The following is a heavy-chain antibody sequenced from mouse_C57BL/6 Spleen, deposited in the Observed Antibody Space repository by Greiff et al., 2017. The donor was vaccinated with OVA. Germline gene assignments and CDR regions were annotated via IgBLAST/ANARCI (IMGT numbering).Heavy chain of an antibody. J-gene: IGHJ1*03. D-gene: IGHD2-1*01. CDR3: AKQLGTNWYFDV. Sequence: VNVVESGPGLVAPSQSLSITCTVSGFSLTSYGVSWVRQPPRKGLEWLGVIWGDGSTNYHSALISRLSISKDNSKSQVFLKLNSLQTDDTATYYCAKQLGTNWYFDVWGTGTTVTVSS. V-gene: IGHV2-3*01. CDR1: GFSLTSYG. CDR2: IWGDGST.